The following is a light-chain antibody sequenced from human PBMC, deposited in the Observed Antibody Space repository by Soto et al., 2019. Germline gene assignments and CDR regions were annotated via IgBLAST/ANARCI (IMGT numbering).Light chain of an antibody. V-gene: IGLV1-44*01. CDR1: SSNIGSHT. CDR2: NTY. Sequence: QSVLTQPPSASGTPGQRVTISCSGSSSNIGSHTVNWYQQLPGTAPRLLIYNTYYRPSGVPDRFSGSKSGTSASLAISGLQSEDEADYYCAAWADSLNGVVFGGGTKLTVL. J-gene: IGLJ2*01. CDR3: AAWADSLNGVV.